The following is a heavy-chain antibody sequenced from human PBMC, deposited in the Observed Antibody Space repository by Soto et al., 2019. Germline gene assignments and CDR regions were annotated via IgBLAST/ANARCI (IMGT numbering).Heavy chain of an antibody. CDR2: IWYDGSNK. J-gene: IGHJ6*03. Sequence: QVQLVESGGGVVQPGRSLRLSCAASGFTFSSYGMHWVRQAPGKGLEWVAVIWYDGSNKYYADSVKGRFTISRDNSKNTLYLQMNSLRAEDTAVYYYARDNYRTCSGGSCYSDYYYYYYMDVWGKGTTVTVSS. CDR1: GFTFSSYG. V-gene: IGHV3-33*01. CDR3: ARDNYRTCSGGSCYSDYYYYYYMDV. D-gene: IGHD2-15*01.